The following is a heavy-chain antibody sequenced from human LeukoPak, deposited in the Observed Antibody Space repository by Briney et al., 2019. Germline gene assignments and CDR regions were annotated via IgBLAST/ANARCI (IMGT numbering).Heavy chain of an antibody. Sequence: GGSLRLSCTASGFTFGDYAMSWVRHAPGKGLEWVSGISWNSGSIGYADSVKGRFTISRDNAKNPLYLQMNSLRAEDTALYYCAKDPNYDISGPIFDYWGQGTLVTVSS. V-gene: IGHV3-9*01. CDR2: ISWNSGSI. D-gene: IGHD3-9*01. CDR1: GFTFGDYA. J-gene: IGHJ4*02. CDR3: AKDPNYDISGPIFDY.